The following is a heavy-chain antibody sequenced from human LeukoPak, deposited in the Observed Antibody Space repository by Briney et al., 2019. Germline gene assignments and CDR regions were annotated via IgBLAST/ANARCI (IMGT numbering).Heavy chain of an antibody. CDR3: ARGRYTSGWYPDYFDF. D-gene: IGHD6-19*01. Sequence: GGSLRLSCAASGFTFSSYAMHWVRQAPGKGLEWVAVISYDGSNKYYADSVKGRFTISRDNSKNSLYLQMNSLRVEDTAVYFCARGRYTSGWYPDYFDFWGQGTLVTVSS. J-gene: IGHJ4*02. CDR1: GFTFSSYA. CDR2: ISYDGSNK. V-gene: IGHV3-30-3*01.